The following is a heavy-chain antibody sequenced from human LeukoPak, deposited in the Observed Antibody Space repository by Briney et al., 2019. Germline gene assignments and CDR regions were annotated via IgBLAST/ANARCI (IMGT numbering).Heavy chain of an antibody. Sequence: PSETLSPTCDVYGGSFSGYFWSWIRQPPGKGLEWIGEIDHSGSTNYTPSLKSRVTISIDTSKNQISLKLSSVTAADTAVYYCARHMITFGGVIVPSWFDPWGQGTLVTVSS. CDR1: GGSFSGYF. V-gene: IGHV4-34*01. CDR2: IDHSGST. D-gene: IGHD3-16*02. J-gene: IGHJ5*02. CDR3: ARHMITFGGVIVPSWFDP.